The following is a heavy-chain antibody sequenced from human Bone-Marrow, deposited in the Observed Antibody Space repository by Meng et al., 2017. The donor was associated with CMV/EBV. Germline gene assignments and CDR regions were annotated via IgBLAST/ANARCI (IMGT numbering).Heavy chain of an antibody. V-gene: IGHV1-69*02. CDR2: FVPMFNIS. D-gene: IGHD3-9*01. CDR3: ARGLRYFDWLSPSNYYYGMDV. CDR1: GGTFSNYP. J-gene: IGHJ6*02. Sequence: SVKVSCKTSGGTFSNYPINWVRQAPGQGLEWMGRFVPMFNISGFAQRFQGRISISADTSTNTGYMELSRLTSEDTAVYFCARGLRYFDWLSPSNYYYGMDVWGQGNPVTVSS.